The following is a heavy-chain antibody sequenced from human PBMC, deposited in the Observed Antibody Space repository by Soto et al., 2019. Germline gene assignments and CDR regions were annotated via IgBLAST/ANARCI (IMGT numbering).Heavy chain of an antibody. V-gene: IGHV1-18*01. J-gene: IGHJ4*02. Sequence: QVHLVQSGAEVKRPGAPVKVSGRGSGNDFTTYVFTWVRQAPGQGLEWMAWISAHNGNTDYAQKLQGRVTVTRDTSTSTAYMELRSLRSDDTAVYYCARGRYGDYWGQGALVTVSS. D-gene: IGHD1-1*01. CDR3: ARGRYGDY. CDR2: ISAHNGNT. CDR1: GNDFTTYV.